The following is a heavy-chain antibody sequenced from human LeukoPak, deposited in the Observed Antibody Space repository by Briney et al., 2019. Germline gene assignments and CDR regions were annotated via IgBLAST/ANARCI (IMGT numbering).Heavy chain of an antibody. CDR1: GFTFSSYG. D-gene: IGHD6-13*01. J-gene: IGHJ4*02. CDR2: IWYDGSNK. Sequence: GGSLRLSCAASGFTFSSYGMHWVRQAPGKGLEWVAVIWYDGSNKYYADSVKGRLTISRDNSKNTLYLQMNSLRAEDTAVYYCAKLSAARDYWGQGTLVTVSS. V-gene: IGHV3-30*02. CDR3: AKLSAARDY.